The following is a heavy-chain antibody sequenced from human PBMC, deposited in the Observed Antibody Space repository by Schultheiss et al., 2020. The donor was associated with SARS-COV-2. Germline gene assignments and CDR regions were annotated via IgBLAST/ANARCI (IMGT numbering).Heavy chain of an antibody. D-gene: IGHD3-3*01. J-gene: IGHJ4*02. CDR2: INSDGSST. V-gene: IGHV3-74*01. Sequence: GGSLRLSCAASGFTFSSYAMSWVRQAPGKGLEWVSRINSDGSSTSYADSVKGRFTISRDNAKNTLYLQMNSLRAEDTAVYYCARDGSGYDFWSGYCWGQGTLVTVSS. CDR1: GFTFSSYA. CDR3: ARDGSGYDFWSGYC.